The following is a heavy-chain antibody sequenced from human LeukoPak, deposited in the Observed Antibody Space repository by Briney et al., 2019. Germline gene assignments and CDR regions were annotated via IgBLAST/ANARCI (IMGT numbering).Heavy chain of an antibody. CDR3: ASTYGSGSYDWVNWFDP. CDR2: INHSGST. Sequence: SETLSLTCAVYGGSFSGYYWSWIRQPPGKGLEWIGEINHSGSTNYNPSLKSRVTISVDTSKNQFSLKLSSVTAADTAVYYCASTYGSGSYDWVNWFDPWGQGTLVTVSS. J-gene: IGHJ5*02. V-gene: IGHV4-34*01. CDR1: GGSFSGYY. D-gene: IGHD3-10*01.